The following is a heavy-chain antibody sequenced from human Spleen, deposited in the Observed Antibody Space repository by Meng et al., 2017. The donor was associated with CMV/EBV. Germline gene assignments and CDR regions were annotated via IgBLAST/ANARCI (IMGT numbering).Heavy chain of an antibody. Sequence: SGFTFTSYSMNWVRQAPGKGLEWVSSISSSSSYIYYADSVTGRFTISRDNAKNSLYLQMNSLRAEDTAVYYCARGEVLQFLEGWLDPWGQGTLVTVSS. CDR2: ISSSSSYI. CDR1: GFTFTSYS. D-gene: IGHD3-3*01. J-gene: IGHJ5*02. CDR3: ARGEVLQFLEGWLDP. V-gene: IGHV3-21*01.